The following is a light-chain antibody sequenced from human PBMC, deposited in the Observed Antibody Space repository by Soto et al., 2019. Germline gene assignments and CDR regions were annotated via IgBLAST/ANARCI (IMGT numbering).Light chain of an antibody. CDR2: AAS. CDR1: RSFASSY. V-gene: IGKV3-20*01. J-gene: IGKJ2*01. Sequence: EIVLTQSPGTLSLSPGESATLSCRASRSFASSYLAWYQQKPGQAPRLLIYAASSRATGIPDRFIGSGSGTDFTLTISRLEPDDFAVYYCHHYDSSPPYTFGQGTKLVIK. CDR3: HHYDSSPPYT.